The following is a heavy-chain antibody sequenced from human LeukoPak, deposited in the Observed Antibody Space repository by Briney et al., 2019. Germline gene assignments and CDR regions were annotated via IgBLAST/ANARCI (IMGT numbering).Heavy chain of an antibody. CDR1: GYTFTGYY. CDR3: ARGWWDSSGYRDDAFDI. CDR2: MNPNSGNT. D-gene: IGHD3-22*01. V-gene: IGHV1-8*02. J-gene: IGHJ3*02. Sequence: GASVKVSCKASGYTFTGYYMHWVRQAPGQGLECMGWMNPNSGNTDYAQKFQGRVTMTRNTSISTAYMELSSLRSEDTAVYYCARGWWDSSGYRDDAFDIWGQGTMVTVSS.